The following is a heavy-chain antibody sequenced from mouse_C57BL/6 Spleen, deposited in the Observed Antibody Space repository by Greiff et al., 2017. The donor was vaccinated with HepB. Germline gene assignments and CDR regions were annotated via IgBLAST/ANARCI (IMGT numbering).Heavy chain of an antibody. D-gene: IGHD1-1*01. CDR3: ARGGYYYGSSYGDYYAMDY. Sequence: LQESGPELVKPGASVKISCKASGYSFTSYYIHWVKQRPGQGLEWIGWIYPGSGNTKYNEKFKGKATLTADTSSSTAYMQLSSLTSEDSAVYYCARGGYYYGSSYGDYYAMDYWGQGTSVTVSS. V-gene: IGHV1-66*01. CDR1: GYSFTSYY. J-gene: IGHJ4*01. CDR2: IYPGSGNT.